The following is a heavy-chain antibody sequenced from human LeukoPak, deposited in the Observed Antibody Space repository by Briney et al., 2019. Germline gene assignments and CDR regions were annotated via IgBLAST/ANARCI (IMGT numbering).Heavy chain of an antibody. CDR2: VGTAGDT. CDR1: GFTFSNYA. J-gene: IGHJ4*02. D-gene: IGHD6-19*01. Sequence: GGSLRLPCAASGFTFSNYAMHWVRQGTGKSLEWVSGVGTAGDTHYAGSVKGRFTISRENAKNSLYLQMNSLRAGDTAVYYCARVRSDSSGWYHVLDWGQGTLVTVSS. CDR3: ARVRSDSSGWYHVLD. V-gene: IGHV3-13*01.